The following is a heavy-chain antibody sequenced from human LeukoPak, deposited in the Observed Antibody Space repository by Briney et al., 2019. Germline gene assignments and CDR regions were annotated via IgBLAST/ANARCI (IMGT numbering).Heavy chain of an antibody. CDR2: ISSSSSDI. D-gene: IGHD3-3*01. CDR3: AKDSVLRFLEWLSRRGAFDI. J-gene: IGHJ3*02. Sequence: GGSLRLSCAASGFTFSSCNMNWVRQAPGKGLEWVSYISSSSSDIYYADSVKGRFTISRDNSKNTLYLQMNSLRAEDTAVYYCAKDSVLRFLEWLSRRGAFDIWGQGTMVTVSS. CDR1: GFTFSSCN. V-gene: IGHV3-21*05.